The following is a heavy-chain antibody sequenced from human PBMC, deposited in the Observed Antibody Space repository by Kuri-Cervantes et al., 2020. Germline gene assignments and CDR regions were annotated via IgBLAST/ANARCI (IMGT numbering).Heavy chain of an antibody. V-gene: IGHV1-69*05. CDR1: GGTFSSYA. D-gene: IGHD6-13*01. Sequence: SVKVSCKASGGTFSSYAISWVRQAPGQGLEWMGGIIPIFGTANYAQKFQGRVTITTDESTSTAYMELSSLRSEDRAVYYCARTYSSTWNWFDPWGQGTLVTVSS. J-gene: IGHJ5*02. CDR2: IIPIFGTA. CDR3: ARTYSSTWNWFDP.